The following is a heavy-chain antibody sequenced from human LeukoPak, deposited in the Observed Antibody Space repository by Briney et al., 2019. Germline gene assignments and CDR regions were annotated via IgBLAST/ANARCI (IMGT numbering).Heavy chain of an antibody. CDR3: ARIGYDSSGYLV. CDR2: INSDGSST. Sequence: PGGSLRLSCAASGFTFSSYWMHWVRQAPGKGLVWVSRINSDGSSTSYADSVKGRFTISRDNAKNSLYLQMNSLRAEDTAVYYCARIGYDSSGYLVWGQGTMVTVSS. J-gene: IGHJ3*01. CDR1: GFTFSSYW. D-gene: IGHD3-22*01. V-gene: IGHV3-74*01.